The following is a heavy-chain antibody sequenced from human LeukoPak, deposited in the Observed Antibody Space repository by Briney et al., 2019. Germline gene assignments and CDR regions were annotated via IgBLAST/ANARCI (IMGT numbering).Heavy chain of an antibody. CDR3: ARGWLAAAGTIDY. Sequence: GGSLRLSCAASGFTVSSNYMSWVRQAPGKGLEWVSVIYSGGSTYYADSVKGRFTISRDNSKNTLYLQMNSLRAEDTAVYYCARGWLAAAGTIDYWGQGTLVTVSS. V-gene: IGHV3-53*01. J-gene: IGHJ4*02. CDR1: GFTVSSNY. D-gene: IGHD6-13*01. CDR2: IYSGGST.